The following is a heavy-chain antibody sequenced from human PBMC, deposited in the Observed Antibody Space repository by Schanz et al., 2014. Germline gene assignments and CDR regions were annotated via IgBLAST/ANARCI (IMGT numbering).Heavy chain of an antibody. CDR1: GFTFNNYA. CDR2: IRGSGGST. D-gene: IGHD3-10*01. J-gene: IGHJ6*02. Sequence: EVQLVEYGGGLVQPGGSLRLSCAASGFTFNNYAMGWVRQAPGKGLEWVSCIRGSGGSTLYADSVQGRFTISRDDSKNMLYLQMNSLRAEDTAVYYCCRSGSPIYYHGLDVWGQGTTVTVSS. CDR3: CRSGSPIYYHGLDV. V-gene: IGHV3-23*04.